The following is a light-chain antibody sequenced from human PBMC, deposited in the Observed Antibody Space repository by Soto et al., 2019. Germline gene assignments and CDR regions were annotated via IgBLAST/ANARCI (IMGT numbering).Light chain of an antibody. CDR2: DAS. CDR1: QSISSNY. CDR3: QQYGGSPRT. Sequence: EIVLTQSPGTLSLSPGERATPSCRASQSISSNYLAWYQQTPGQAPRLLIYDASSRAAGIPDRFSGSGSGTDFTLTISRLEPEDFGVYYCQQYGGSPRTFGQGTKVEIK. J-gene: IGKJ1*01. V-gene: IGKV3-20*01.